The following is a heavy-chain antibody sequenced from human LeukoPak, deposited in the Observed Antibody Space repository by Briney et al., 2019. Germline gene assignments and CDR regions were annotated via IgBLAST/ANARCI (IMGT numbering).Heavy chain of an antibody. J-gene: IGHJ3*02. CDR2: IYYSGST. CDR1: GGSISSSSYY. D-gene: IGHD6-19*01. V-gene: IGHV4-39*07. Sequence: SETLSLTCTVSGGSISSSSYYWGWIRQPPGKGLEWIGSIYYSGSTYYNPSLKSRVTISVDTSKNQFSLRLSSVTAADTAVYYCARTTGYSSGWYIWSESNDAFDIWGQGTMVTVSS. CDR3: ARTTGYSSGWYIWSESNDAFDI.